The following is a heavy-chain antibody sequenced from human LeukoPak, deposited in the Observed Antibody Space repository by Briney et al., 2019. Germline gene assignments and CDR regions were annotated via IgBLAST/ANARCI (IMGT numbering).Heavy chain of an antibody. CDR3: ARGPGYSYGMSYYYYGMDV. J-gene: IGHJ6*02. V-gene: IGHV1-8*01. CDR2: MNPNSGNT. D-gene: IGHD5-18*01. Sequence: ASVKVSCKASGYTFTSYDINWVRQATGQGLEWMGWMNPNSGNTGYAQKFQGRVTMTRNTSISTAYMELSSLRSEDTAVYYCARGPGYSYGMSYYYYGMDVWGQGTTATVSS. CDR1: GYTFTSYD.